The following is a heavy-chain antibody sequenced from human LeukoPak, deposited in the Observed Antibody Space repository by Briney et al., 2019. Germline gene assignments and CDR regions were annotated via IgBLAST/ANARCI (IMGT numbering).Heavy chain of an antibody. D-gene: IGHD3-22*01. V-gene: IGHV3-21*01. CDR3: ARDYYDNSAYPDAFDI. J-gene: IGHJ3*02. Sequence: GGSLRLSCAASGFTFSSHGMNWVRQAPGKGLEWVSSISSTSSYIYYADSVKGRFTISRDNAKNSLYLQMNSLRAEDTAVYYCARDYYDNSAYPDAFDIWGQGTMVTVSS. CDR2: ISSTSSYI. CDR1: GFTFSSHG.